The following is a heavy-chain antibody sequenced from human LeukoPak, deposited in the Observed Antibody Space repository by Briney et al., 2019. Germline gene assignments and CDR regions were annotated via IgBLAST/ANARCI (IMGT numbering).Heavy chain of an antibody. CDR3: ARYRVVVIANRKAFDI. D-gene: IGHD2-21*01. Sequence: PSETLSLTCAVYGGSFSGYYWSWIRQPPGKGLEWIGEINHSGSTNYNPSLKSRVTISVDTSKNQFSLKLSSVTAADTAVYYCARYRVVVIANRKAFDIWGQGTMVTVSS. J-gene: IGHJ3*02. CDR1: GGSFSGYY. V-gene: IGHV4-34*01. CDR2: INHSGST.